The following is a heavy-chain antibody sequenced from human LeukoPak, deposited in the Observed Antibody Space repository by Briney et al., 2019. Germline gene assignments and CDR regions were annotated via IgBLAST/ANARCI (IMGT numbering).Heavy chain of an antibody. CDR1: GFTLSSFD. D-gene: IGHD2-2*01. V-gene: IGHV3-21*06. CDR3: ARADCSGSTCYLRHSWFDP. Sequence: KPGGSLSLSCAASGFTLSSFDMNWVRQAPGKGLEWVSSISTSSRYIYYRDSVKGRFTISRDDAKNALYLQMNSLTVEDTAVYYCARADCSGSTCYLRHSWFDPWGQGNLVTVSS. J-gene: IGHJ5*02. CDR2: ISTSSRYI.